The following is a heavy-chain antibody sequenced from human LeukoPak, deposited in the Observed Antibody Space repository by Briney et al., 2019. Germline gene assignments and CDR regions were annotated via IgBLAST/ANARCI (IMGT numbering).Heavy chain of an antibody. D-gene: IGHD5-24*01. J-gene: IGHJ5*02. V-gene: IGHV3-23*01. Sequence: PGGSLRLSCAVSGFTFSTYAMSWVRQAPGKGLEWVSVISGSGDNTYYADSVKGRFTISRDNFKNTLYLQMNSLRAEDTALYYCTKRPSTDGYNSWGQETLVTVSS. CDR1: GFTFSTYA. CDR3: TKRPSTDGYNS. CDR2: ISGSGDNT.